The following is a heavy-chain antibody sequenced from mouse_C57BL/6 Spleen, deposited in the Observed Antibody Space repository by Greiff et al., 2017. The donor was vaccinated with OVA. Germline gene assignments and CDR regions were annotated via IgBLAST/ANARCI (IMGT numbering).Heavy chain of an antibody. CDR3: ARVKEDYGSSPFAY. CDR1: GYAFSSSW. Sequence: VQLQQSGPELVKPGASVKISCKASGYAFSSSWMNWVKQRPGKGLEWIGRIYPGDGDTNYNGKFKGKATLTADKSSSTAYMQLSSLTSEDSAVYFCARVKEDYGSSPFAYWGQGTLVTVSA. CDR2: IYPGDGDT. V-gene: IGHV1-82*01. J-gene: IGHJ3*01. D-gene: IGHD1-1*01.